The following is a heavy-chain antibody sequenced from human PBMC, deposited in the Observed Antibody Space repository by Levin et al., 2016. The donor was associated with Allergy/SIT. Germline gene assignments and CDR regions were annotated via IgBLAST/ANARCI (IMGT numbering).Heavy chain of an antibody. CDR3: AREYVSKDGMDV. J-gene: IGHJ6*02. Sequence: WIRQPPGKGLEWVSSISSSSSYIYYADSVKGRFTISRDNAKNSLYLQMNSLRAEDTAVYYCAREYVSKDGMDVWGQGTTVTVSS. D-gene: IGHD3-22*01. V-gene: IGHV3-21*01. CDR2: ISSSSSYI.